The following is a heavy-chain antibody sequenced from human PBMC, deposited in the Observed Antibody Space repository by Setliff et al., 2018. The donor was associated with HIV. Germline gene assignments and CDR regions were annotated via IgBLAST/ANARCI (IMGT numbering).Heavy chain of an antibody. D-gene: IGHD5-12*01. CDR1: GYTFIGDY. Sequence: ASVKVSCKASGYTFIGDYMHWVRQAPGQGLEWMGWINPNSGGTNFAQKFQGRVTMTRGTSISTAYMELSRLRSDDTAVYYCARGGLATGAFDIWGQGTMVTVSS. J-gene: IGHJ3*02. V-gene: IGHV1-2*02. CDR3: ARGGLATGAFDI. CDR2: INPNSGGT.